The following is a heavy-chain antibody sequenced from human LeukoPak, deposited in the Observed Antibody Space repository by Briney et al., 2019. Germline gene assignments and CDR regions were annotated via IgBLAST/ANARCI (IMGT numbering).Heavy chain of an antibody. CDR1: GYSFTSYW. CDR2: IYPGDSDT. V-gene: IGHV5-51*01. Sequence: GESLKVSCKGSGYSFTSYWIGWVRQMPGKGLEWMGIIYPGDSDTRYSPSFQGQVTISADKSISTAYLQWSSLKASDTAMYYCARRRIVVVVAATSDDAFDIWGQGTMVTVSS. J-gene: IGHJ3*02. CDR3: ARRRIVVVVAATSDDAFDI. D-gene: IGHD2-15*01.